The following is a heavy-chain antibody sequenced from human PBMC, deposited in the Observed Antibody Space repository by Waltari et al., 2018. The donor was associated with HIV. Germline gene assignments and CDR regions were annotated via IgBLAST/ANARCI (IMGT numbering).Heavy chain of an antibody. CDR1: DGSIDGGSFC. CDR3: ARHKDYYYEPTALFLV. D-gene: IGHD3-22*01. V-gene: IGHV4-39*01. CDR2: IHYTGYT. Sequence: HLQLQESGPGLVKPSATLSLTCSVSDGSIDGGSFCWGWVRQSPGRGLEWIGSIHYTGYTYYNPSLESRVTVSVDTARNQFSLSLNSVTAADTALYYCARHKDYYYEPTALFLVWGRGLLVTVSS. J-gene: IGHJ4*02.